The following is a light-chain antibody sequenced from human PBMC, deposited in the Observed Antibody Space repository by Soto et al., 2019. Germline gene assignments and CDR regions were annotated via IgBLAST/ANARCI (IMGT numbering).Light chain of an antibody. CDR3: QQYGSSPRT. V-gene: IGKV3-20*01. J-gene: IGKJ1*01. CDR1: QSVSSY. CDR2: DAS. Sequence: EIVSTQSPGTLSLSPGERATLSCRASQSVSSYLAWYQQKPGQAPRLLIHDASSRATGISDRFTGSGSGTDFTLTITTLEPEDFAVYYCQQYGSSPRTFGLGTKVDIK.